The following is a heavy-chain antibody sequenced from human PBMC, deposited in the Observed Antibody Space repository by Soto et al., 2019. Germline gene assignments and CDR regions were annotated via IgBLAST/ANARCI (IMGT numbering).Heavy chain of an antibody. CDR1: GFSLSTSAVG. V-gene: IGHV2-5*01. CDR2: IYWNDDK. CDR3: AHRLGYSYGRYFDY. Sequence: ASGPTMVNPTQTLTLTCTFSGFSLSTSAVGVGWIRQPPGKALEWLALIYWNDDKRYSPSLKSRLTITKDTSKNQVVLTLTNMDPVDTATYYCAHRLGYSYGRYFDYWGQGTLVTVS. J-gene: IGHJ4*02. D-gene: IGHD5-18*01.